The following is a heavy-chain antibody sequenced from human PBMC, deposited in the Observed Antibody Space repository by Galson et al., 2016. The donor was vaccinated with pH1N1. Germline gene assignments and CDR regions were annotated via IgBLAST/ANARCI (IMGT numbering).Heavy chain of an antibody. CDR3: ARAFFYGDEGNYYFDY. J-gene: IGHJ4*02. CDR2: IYTSGTT. Sequence: ETLSLTCSVSGVFISSHYWSWIRQPAGKGLEWIGRIYTSGTTSCNPSLKSRLTMSVDTSKNQFSLKLSSLTAADTAVYYCARAFFYGDEGNYYFDYWGQGTLVTVSS. V-gene: IGHV4-4*07. CDR1: GVFISSHY. D-gene: IGHD4-17*01.